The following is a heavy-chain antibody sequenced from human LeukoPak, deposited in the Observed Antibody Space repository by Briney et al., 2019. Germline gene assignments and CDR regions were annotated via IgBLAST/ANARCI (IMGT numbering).Heavy chain of an antibody. V-gene: IGHV4-34*01. CDR1: GGSFSGYY. CDR3: ARVLVVAATVGFDY. D-gene: IGHD2-15*01. Sequence: SETLSFTCAVYGGSFSGYYWSWIRQPPGKGLEWIGEINHSGSTNYNPSLKSRVTISVDTSKNQFSLKLSSVTAADTAVYYCARVLVVAATVGFDYWGQGTLVTVSS. CDR2: INHSGST. J-gene: IGHJ4*02.